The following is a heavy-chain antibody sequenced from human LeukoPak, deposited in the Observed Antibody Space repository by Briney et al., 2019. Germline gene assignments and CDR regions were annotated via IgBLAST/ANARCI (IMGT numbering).Heavy chain of an antibody. D-gene: IGHD6-19*01. V-gene: IGHV3-74*01. J-gene: IGHJ4*02. CDR2: INSDGSST. CDR1: GFSISNFW. CDR3: ARVLDEAVAAEYFDY. Sequence: PGGSLRLSCAASGFSISNFWMHWVRQAPGKGLVWVSRINSDGSSTTYADSVKGRFTISRDNAKNTLYLQANSLRAEDTAVYYCARVLDEAVAAEYFDYWGQGTLVTVSS.